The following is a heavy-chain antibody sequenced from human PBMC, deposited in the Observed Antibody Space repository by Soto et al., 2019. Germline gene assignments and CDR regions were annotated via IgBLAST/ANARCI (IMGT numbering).Heavy chain of an antibody. CDR3: ARTPRGGVVVAATPYNYYGMDV. Sequence: SSETLSLTCAVYGGSFSGYYWSWIRQPPGKGLEWIGEINHSGSTNYNPSLKSRVTISVDTSKNQFSLKLSSVTAADTAVYYCARTPRGGVVVAATPYNYYGMDVWGQGTTVTVSS. V-gene: IGHV4-34*01. J-gene: IGHJ6*02. D-gene: IGHD2-15*01. CDR2: INHSGST. CDR1: GGSFSGYY.